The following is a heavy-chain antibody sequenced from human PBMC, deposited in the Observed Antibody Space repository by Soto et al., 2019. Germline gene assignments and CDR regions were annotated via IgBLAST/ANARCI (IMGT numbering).Heavy chain of an antibody. V-gene: IGHV4-39*01. J-gene: IGHJ4*02. D-gene: IGHD2-21*01. CDR3: AKLVRDDVPRSDLDH. Sequence: NPSETLSLTCTVSGDSITASYSNWAWIRQPPGKGLEWIGTFYYSGTTSQNPPLRSRITISGDTSRNQFSLNLRSVTAADSGVYYCAKLVRDDVPRSDLDHWRQGTLVTVSS. CDR1: GDSITASYSN. CDR2: FYYSGTT.